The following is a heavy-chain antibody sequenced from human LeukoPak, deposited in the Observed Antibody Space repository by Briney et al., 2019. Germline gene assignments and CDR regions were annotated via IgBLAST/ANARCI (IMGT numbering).Heavy chain of an antibody. CDR2: INPSGGST. D-gene: IGHD3-9*01. V-gene: IGHV1-46*01. Sequence: ASVKVSCKASGYTFTSYYMHWVRQAPGQGLEWMGIINPSGGSTSYAQKFQGRVTMTRDTSTSTVYMELSSLRSEDTAVYYCARNMIDWLTVTNNWFDPWGQGTLVTVSS. J-gene: IGHJ5*02. CDR1: GYTFTSYY. CDR3: ARNMIDWLTVTNNWFDP.